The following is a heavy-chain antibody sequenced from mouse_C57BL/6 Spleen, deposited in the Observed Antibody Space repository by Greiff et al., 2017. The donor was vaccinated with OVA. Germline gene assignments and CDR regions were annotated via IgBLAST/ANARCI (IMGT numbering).Heavy chain of an antibody. CDR3: ARATSYYGSSYFDY. V-gene: IGHV1-63*01. D-gene: IGHD1-1*01. J-gene: IGHJ2*01. CDR1: GYTFTNYW. Sequence: QVQLQQSGAELVRPGTSVKMSCKASGYTFTNYWIGWAKQRPGHGLEWIGDIYPGGGYTNYNEKFKGKATLTADKSSSTAYMQFSSLTSEDSAIYDCARATSYYGSSYFDYWGQGTTLTVSS. CDR2: IYPGGGYT.